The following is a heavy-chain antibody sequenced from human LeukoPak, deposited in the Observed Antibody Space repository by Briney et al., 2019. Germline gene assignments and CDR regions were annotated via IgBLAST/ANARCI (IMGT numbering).Heavy chain of an antibody. CDR1: GGSISNGGDS. J-gene: IGHJ5*02. D-gene: IGHD1-1*01. Sequence: PSQTLSLTCAVSGGSISNGGDSWSWVRQPPGKGLEWIGYIYHSGTTYYNPSLKSRVTISIDRSKNQFSLKLSSVTAADTAVYYCARNYWNDPYNWFDPWGQGTLVTVSS. CDR3: ARNYWNDPYNWFDP. V-gene: IGHV4-30-2*01. CDR2: IYHSGTT.